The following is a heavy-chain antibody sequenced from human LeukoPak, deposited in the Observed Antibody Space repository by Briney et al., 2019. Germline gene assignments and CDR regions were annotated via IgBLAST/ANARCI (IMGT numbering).Heavy chain of an antibody. Sequence: ASVKVSCKASGYTFSTSGISWVRQAPGQGLEWTGWISAFNGYTNYAQKVQGRPTVTTDPSTSTAYMELRSLISDDTAVYYCARDRGILTGSYTSDFDYWGQGTLVTVSS. V-gene: IGHV1-18*01. J-gene: IGHJ4*02. CDR2: ISAFNGYT. CDR1: GYTFSTSG. D-gene: IGHD3-9*01. CDR3: ARDRGILTGSYTSDFDY.